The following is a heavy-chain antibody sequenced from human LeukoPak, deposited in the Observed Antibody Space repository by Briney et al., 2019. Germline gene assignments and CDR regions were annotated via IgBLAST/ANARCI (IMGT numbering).Heavy chain of an antibody. CDR3: AKGGTVIRRQFDY. CDR2: ISGSGGTT. Sequence: GGSLRLSCAASGFTFSSYVMSWVRQAPGKGLEWVSTISGSGGTTYYADSVKGRFTISRDNSKNTLYLQMNSLRAEDTAVYYCAKGGTVIRRQFDYWGQGTLVTVSS. D-gene: IGHD4-17*01. J-gene: IGHJ4*02. CDR1: GFTFSSYV. V-gene: IGHV3-23*01.